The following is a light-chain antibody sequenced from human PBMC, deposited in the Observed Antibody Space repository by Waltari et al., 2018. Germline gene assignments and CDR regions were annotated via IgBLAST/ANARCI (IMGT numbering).Light chain of an antibody. V-gene: IGKV1-39*01. J-gene: IGKJ3*01. CDR1: ENVNNY. CDR2: KAS. Sequence: DIQMNQSPSSLSASVGNRVTITCRASENVNNYLNWYQQKPGKAPKLLIYKASTVQSGVPSRFSGSGSGTDYTFTISSLQSEDVATYYCQHGYGTPFTFGPGTKLDIK. CDR3: QHGYGTPFT.